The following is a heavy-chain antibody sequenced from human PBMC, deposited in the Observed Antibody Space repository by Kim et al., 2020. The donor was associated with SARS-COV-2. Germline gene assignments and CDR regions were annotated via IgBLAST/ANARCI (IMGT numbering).Heavy chain of an antibody. J-gene: IGHJ3*02. Sequence: TYSADSVNGRFTLSRDKSKNTLYLQMNSLRAEDTAVYYCASGAGGEAFDIWGQGTMVTVSS. CDR3: ASGAGGEAFDI. D-gene: IGHD3-10*01. V-gene: IGHV3-53*01. CDR2: T.